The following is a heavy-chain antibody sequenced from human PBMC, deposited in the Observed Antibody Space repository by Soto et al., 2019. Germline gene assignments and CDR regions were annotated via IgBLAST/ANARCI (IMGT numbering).Heavy chain of an antibody. V-gene: IGHV3-43D*04. D-gene: IGHD1-20*01. CDR3: AKGITETTGEKSYYYGMDV. CDR1: GFTFDDYA. Sequence: EVQLVESGGVVVQPGGSLRLSCAASGFTFDDYAMHWVRQAPGKGLEWVSLISWDGGSTYYADSVKGRFTISRDNSKNSLYLQMNSLRAEDTALYYCAKGITETTGEKSYYYGMDVWGQGTTVTVSS. CDR2: ISWDGGST. J-gene: IGHJ6*02.